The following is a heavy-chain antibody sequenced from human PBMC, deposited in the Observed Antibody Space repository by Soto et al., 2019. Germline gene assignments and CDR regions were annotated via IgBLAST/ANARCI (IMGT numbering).Heavy chain of an antibody. CDR3: AREYYDISGYYQGSHFDF. CDR2: IYSSGSA. V-gene: IGHV4-4*07. J-gene: IGHJ4*02. Sequence: SETLSLTCTVSGGSISTYFWSWIRQPAGKGLEWIGHIYSSGSANYNPSLKSRVTMSVDTSKNQFSLKLSSVTAADTAVYYCAREYYDISGYYQGSHFDFWGQGTLVTVSS. CDR1: GGSISTYF. D-gene: IGHD3-22*01.